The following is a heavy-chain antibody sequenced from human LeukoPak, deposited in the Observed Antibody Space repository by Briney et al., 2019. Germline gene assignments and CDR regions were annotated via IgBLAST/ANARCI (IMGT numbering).Heavy chain of an antibody. V-gene: IGHV4-34*01. CDR3: ARFSLSGTTSSFDY. CDR1: GGSFSGYY. Sequence: PSETLSLTCAVYGGSFSGYYWSWIRQPPGEGLEWIGEINHSGSTNYNPSLKSRVTISVDTSKNQFSLKLSSVTAADTAVYYCARFSLSGTTSSFDYWGQGTLVTVSS. J-gene: IGHJ4*02. CDR2: INHSGST. D-gene: IGHD1-7*01.